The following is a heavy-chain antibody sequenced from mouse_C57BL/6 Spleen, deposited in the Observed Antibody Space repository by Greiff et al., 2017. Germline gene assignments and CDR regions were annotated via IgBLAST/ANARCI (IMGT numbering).Heavy chain of an antibody. V-gene: IGHV1-15*01. CDR1: GYTFTDYE. CDR2: IDPETGGT. CDR3: TRARGLYAMDY. J-gene: IGHJ4*01. Sequence: QVQLQQSGAELVRPGASVTLSCKASGYTFTDYEMHWVKQTPVHGLEWIGAIDPETGGTAYNQKFKGKAILTADKSSSTAYMELRSLTSEDSAVXYCTRARGLYAMDYWGQGTSVTVSS.